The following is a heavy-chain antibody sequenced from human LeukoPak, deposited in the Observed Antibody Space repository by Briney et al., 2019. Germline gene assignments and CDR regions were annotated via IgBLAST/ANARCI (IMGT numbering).Heavy chain of an antibody. CDR2: INPNSGGT. V-gene: IGHV1-2*06. D-gene: IGHD3-22*01. J-gene: IGHJ3*02. CDR1: GYTFTGYY. Sequence: VASVKVSCKASGYTFTGYYMHWVRQAPGQGLEWMGRINPNSGGTNYAQKFQGRVTMTRDMSMSTAYMELSRLRSDDTAVYYCAGEDNSSGYRPFDIWGQGTMVTVPS. CDR3: AGEDNSSGYRPFDI.